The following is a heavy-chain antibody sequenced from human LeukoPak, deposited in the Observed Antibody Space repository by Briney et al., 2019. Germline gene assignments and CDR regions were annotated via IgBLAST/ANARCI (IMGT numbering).Heavy chain of an antibody. CDR1: GGSISSYY. V-gene: IGHV4-39*07. CDR3: ARVNRRDGYNIDY. CDR2: IYYSGST. D-gene: IGHD5-24*01. J-gene: IGHJ4*02. Sequence: SETLSLTCTVSGGSISSYYWGWIRQPPGKGLEWIGSIYYSGSTHYNPSLKSRVTISVDTSKNQFSLKLSSVTAADTAVYYCARVNRRDGYNIDYWGQGTLVTVSS.